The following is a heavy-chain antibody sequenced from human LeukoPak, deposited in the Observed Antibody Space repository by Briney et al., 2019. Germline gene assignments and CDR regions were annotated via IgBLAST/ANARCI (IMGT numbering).Heavy chain of an antibody. Sequence: SETLSLTCTVSGGSISSGGYYWSWIRQPPGKGLEWIGYIYHSGSTYYNPSLKSRVTISVDRSKNQFSLKLTSVTGADTAVYYCAGERGEEYSSGWYKTNFFDNWGQGIRVTVSS. CDR3: AGERGEEYSSGWYKTNFFDN. J-gene: IGHJ4*02. CDR2: IYHSGST. CDR1: GGSISSGGYY. V-gene: IGHV4-30-2*01. D-gene: IGHD6-19*01.